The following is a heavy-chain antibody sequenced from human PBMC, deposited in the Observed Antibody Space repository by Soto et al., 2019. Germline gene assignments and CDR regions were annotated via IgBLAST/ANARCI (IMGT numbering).Heavy chain of an antibody. CDR1: GGTFSSYA. CDR3: ARGPYGSGSYYNGGCCYFYYYGMDV. CDR2: IIPIFGTA. J-gene: IGHJ6*02. Sequence: QVQLVQSGAEVKKPGSSVKVSCKASGGTFSSYAISWVRQAPGQGLEWMGGIIPIFGTANYAQKFQGRVTITADESTSPADMELSSLGSEDTAVYYCARGPYGSGSYYNGGCCYFYYYGMDVWGQGTTVTVSS. V-gene: IGHV1-69*01. D-gene: IGHD3-10*01.